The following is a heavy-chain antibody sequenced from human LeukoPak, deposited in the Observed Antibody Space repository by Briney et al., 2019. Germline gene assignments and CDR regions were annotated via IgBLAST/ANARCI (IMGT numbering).Heavy chain of an antibody. Sequence: GGSLRLSCAASGFTFSVYGMHWVRQAPGKGLVWVSHINTDGSTTNYADSVKGRFTISRDNAKSTLYLRMNSLRAEDTAVYYCARSDSGWYAYWGQGTLVTVSS. CDR2: INTDGSTT. CDR1: GFTFSVYG. V-gene: IGHV3-74*01. CDR3: ARSDSGWYAY. J-gene: IGHJ4*02. D-gene: IGHD6-19*01.